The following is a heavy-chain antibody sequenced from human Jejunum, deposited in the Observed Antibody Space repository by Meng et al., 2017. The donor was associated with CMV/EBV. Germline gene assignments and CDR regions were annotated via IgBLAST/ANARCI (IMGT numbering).Heavy chain of an antibody. V-gene: IGHV4-39*07. Sequence: VSGGSISSSRSYWGWIRQPPGKGLAWIGSIFYSGSTYYNPPLKSRVTISVDTSKNQFSLRLSSVSAADTAMYYCARQYGRSLFDYWGRGALVTVSS. CDR1: GGSISSSRSY. CDR3: ARQYGRSLFDY. CDR2: IFYSGST. D-gene: IGHD2/OR15-2a*01. J-gene: IGHJ4*02.